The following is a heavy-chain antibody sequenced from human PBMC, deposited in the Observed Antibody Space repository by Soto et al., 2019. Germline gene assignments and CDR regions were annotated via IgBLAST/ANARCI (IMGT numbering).Heavy chain of an antibody. CDR1: GGTFSSYA. CDR3: ARDIAVAGTGYGMDV. V-gene: IGHV1-18*01. CDR2: ISAYNGNT. D-gene: IGHD6-19*01. J-gene: IGHJ6*02. Sequence: ASVKVSCKASGGTFSSYAISWVRQAPGQGLEWMGWISAYNGNTNYAQKLQGRVTMTTDTSTSTAYMELRSLRSDDTAVYYCARDIAVAGTGYGMDVWGQGTTVTVSS.